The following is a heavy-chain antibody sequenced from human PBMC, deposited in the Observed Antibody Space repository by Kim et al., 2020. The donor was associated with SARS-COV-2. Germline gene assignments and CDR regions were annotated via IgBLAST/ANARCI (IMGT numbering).Heavy chain of an antibody. D-gene: IGHD2-2*01. J-gene: IGHJ4*02. CDR3: AREGDIVVVPAAYDY. Sequence: DSVKGRFTISRDNAKNSPYLQMNSLRAEDTAVYYCAREGDIVVVPAAYDYWGQGTLVTVSS. V-gene: IGHV3-11*06.